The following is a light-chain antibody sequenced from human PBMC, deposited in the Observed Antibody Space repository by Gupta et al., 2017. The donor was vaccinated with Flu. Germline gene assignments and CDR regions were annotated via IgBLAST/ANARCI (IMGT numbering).Light chain of an antibody. V-gene: IGKV3-11*01. CDR1: QNINRD. CDR2: GAT. CDR3: QHRNTWPDT. Sequence: EIVVTQSPGTLSLSPGERATLFCRTSQNINRDLAWYQQKPGQPPRLLIYGATNRATGIPDRFSGGGSGTDFTLTLTSLEPDDFAVYHCQHRNTWPDTFGQGTKLEIK. J-gene: IGKJ2*01.